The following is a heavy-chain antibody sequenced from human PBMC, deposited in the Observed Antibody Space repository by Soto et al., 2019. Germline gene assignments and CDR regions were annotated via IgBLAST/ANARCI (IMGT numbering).Heavy chain of an antibody. CDR2: ISGSGGST. CDR3: ARDRPGGVDYYDSSGPGRYFDY. V-gene: IGHV3-23*01. CDR1: GFTFSSYA. J-gene: IGHJ4*02. D-gene: IGHD3-22*01. Sequence: PGGSLRLSCAASGFTFSSYAMSWVRQAPGKGLEWVSAISGSGGSTYDADSVKGRFTISRDNSKNTLYLQMNSLRAEDTAVYYCARDRPGGVDYYDSSGPGRYFDYWGQGTLVTVSS.